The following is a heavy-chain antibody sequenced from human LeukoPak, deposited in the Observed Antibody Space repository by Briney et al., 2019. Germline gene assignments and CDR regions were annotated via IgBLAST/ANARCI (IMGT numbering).Heavy chain of an antibody. V-gene: IGHV1-2*04. CDR1: GYTFTGYY. D-gene: IGHD3-10*01. CDR3: AREFSYYYGSGSYPHYYYYYGMDV. Sequence: VKVSCKASGYTFTGYYMHWVRQAPGQGLEWMGWINPNSGGTNYAQKFQGWVTMTRDTSISTAYMELSRLRSDDTAVYYCAREFSYYYGSGSYPHYYYYYGMDVWGQGTTVTVSS. J-gene: IGHJ6*02. CDR2: INPNSGGT.